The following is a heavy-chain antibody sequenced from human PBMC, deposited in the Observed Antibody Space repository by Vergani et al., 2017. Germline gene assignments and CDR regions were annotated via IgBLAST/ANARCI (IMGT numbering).Heavy chain of an antibody. J-gene: IGHJ5*02. Sequence: VQLLESGGGLVQPGGSLRLSCAASGFTFSDYYMSWIRQAPGKGLEWVSYISSSGSTIYYADSVKGRFTISRDNAKNSLYLQMNSLRAEDTAVYYCAREHPIGFWCGYQKYNWFDHWGQGTLVTVSS. V-gene: IGHV3-11*01. D-gene: IGHD3-3*01. CDR3: AREHPIGFWCGYQKYNWFDH. CDR1: GFTFSDYY. CDR2: ISSSGSTI.